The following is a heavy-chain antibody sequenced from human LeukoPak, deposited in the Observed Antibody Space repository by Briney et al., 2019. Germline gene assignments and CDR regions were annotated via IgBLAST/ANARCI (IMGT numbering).Heavy chain of an antibody. CDR1: GFTFSSYA. Sequence: PGGSLRLSCAASGFTFSSYAMSWVRQAPGKGLEWDSAISGSGGSTYYADSVKGRFTISRDNSKNTLYLQMNSLRTEDTALYYCAKDGSTAGGTTFRFDPWGQGTLVTVSS. CDR3: AKDGSTAGGTTFRFDP. J-gene: IGHJ5*02. CDR2: ISGSGGST. V-gene: IGHV3-23*01. D-gene: IGHD6-13*01.